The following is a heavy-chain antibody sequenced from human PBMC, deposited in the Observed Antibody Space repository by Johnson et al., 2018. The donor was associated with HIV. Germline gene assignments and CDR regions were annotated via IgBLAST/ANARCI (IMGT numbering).Heavy chain of an antibody. CDR3: TAHFRVDAFDI. J-gene: IGHJ3*02. CDR2: ISGRGGST. V-gene: IGHV3-23*01. Sequence: VQLMESGGGVVQPGRSLRLSCAASEFTFDGYDMSWVRQAPGKGLEWVSAISGRGGSTYYADSVKGRFTISRDNSKNTLYLQMNSLRAEDTAVYYCTAHFRVDAFDIWGQGTMVTVSS. D-gene: IGHD3-3*02. CDR1: EFTFDGYD.